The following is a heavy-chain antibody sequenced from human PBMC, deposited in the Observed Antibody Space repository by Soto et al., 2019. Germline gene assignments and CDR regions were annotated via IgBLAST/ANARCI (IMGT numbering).Heavy chain of an antibody. CDR3: AKDWCSGTTCYCLEN. V-gene: IGHV3-23*01. D-gene: IGHD1-7*01. CDR1: GFTFSSYA. CDR2: VSGSSGSK. J-gene: IGHJ4*02. Sequence: EVQLLGSGGGLVQPGGSLRLSCAASGFTFSSYAMSWVRQAPGKGLEWVSSVSGSSGSKSYADSVKGRFTISRDNSKSTVYLQMNSLRAEDTAVYFCAKDWCSGTTCYCLENWGQGTLVTVSS.